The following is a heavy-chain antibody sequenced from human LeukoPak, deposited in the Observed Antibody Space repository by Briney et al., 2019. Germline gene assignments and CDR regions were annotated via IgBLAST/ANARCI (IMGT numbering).Heavy chain of an antibody. CDR2: IYYSGST. J-gene: IGHJ4*02. Sequence: SETLSFTCFVSGGSISSGGYNWSWIRQHPGKGREWIGYIYYSGSTYYNPSLKSRVTISVDTSKNQFSLKLSSVTAADTAVYYCARGYSSSSGAFFDYWGQGTLVTVSS. D-gene: IGHD6-13*01. CDR3: ARGYSSSSGAFFDY. V-gene: IGHV4-31*02. CDR1: GGSISSGGYN.